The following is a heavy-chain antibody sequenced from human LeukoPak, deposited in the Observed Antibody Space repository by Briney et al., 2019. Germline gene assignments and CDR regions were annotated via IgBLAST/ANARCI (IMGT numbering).Heavy chain of an antibody. J-gene: IGHJ5*02. CDR3: ARGGASPWANSWFDP. CDR1: GGSISSYY. CDR2: FYYSGST. V-gene: IGHV4-59*01. Sequence: PSETVSLTCTVSGGSISSYYWSWIRQPPGKGLEWIGYFYYSGSTNYNPSLKSRFTISVDTSKNQFSLKLNSVTAADTAVYYCARGGASPWANSWFDPWGQGTLVTVSS. D-gene: IGHD1-26*01.